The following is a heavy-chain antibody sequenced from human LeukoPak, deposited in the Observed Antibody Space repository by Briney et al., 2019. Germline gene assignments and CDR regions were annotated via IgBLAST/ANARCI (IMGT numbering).Heavy chain of an antibody. D-gene: IGHD6-19*01. V-gene: IGHV1-3*03. J-gene: IGHJ4*02. CDR2: INAGNGNT. CDR3: ARVVKYRSGPLTDLLPYYFDY. CDR1: GYTFTSYA. Sequence: ASVKVSCKSSGYTFTSYAMHWVRQAPGQRLEWMGWINAGNGNTKYSQEFQGRVTITRDTSASTAYMELSSLRSEDMAVYYCARVVKYRSGPLTDLLPYYFDYWGQGTLVTVSS.